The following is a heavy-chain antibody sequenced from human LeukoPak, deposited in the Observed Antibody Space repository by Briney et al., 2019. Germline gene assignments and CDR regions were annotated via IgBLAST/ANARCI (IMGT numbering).Heavy chain of an antibody. V-gene: IGHV4-4*09. J-gene: IGHJ5*02. D-gene: IGHD3-10*01. CDR2: IYTSGST. CDR1: GGSISSYY. Sequence: SETLSLTCTVSGGSISSYYWSWIRQPPGKGLEWIGYIYTSGSTNYSPSLKSRVTISVDTSKNQFSLKLSSVTAADTAVYYCARRSMVRGVIWFDPWGQGTLVTVSS. CDR3: ARRSMVRGVIWFDP.